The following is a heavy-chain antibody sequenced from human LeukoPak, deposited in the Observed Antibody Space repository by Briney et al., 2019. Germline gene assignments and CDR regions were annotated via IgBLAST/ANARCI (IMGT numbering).Heavy chain of an antibody. J-gene: IGHJ4*02. V-gene: IGHV3-33*06. CDR2: IWYDGSNK. CDR1: GFTFSSYG. CDR3: AKFGYYYDSSGYSDSDY. Sequence: GGSLRLSCAASGFTFSSYGMHWVRQAPGKGLEWVAVIWYDGSNKYYADSVKGRFTISRDNSKNTLYLQMNSLRAEDTAVYYCAKFGYYYDSSGYSDSDYWGQGTLVTASS. D-gene: IGHD3-22*01.